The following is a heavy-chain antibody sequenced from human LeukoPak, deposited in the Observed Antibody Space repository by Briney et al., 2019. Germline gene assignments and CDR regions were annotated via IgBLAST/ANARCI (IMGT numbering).Heavy chain of an antibody. D-gene: IGHD6-13*01. Sequence: GGSLRLSCAASGYTFTSYAMNWVRQAPGQGLEWMGWINTNTGNPTYAQGFTGRFVFSLDTSVSTAYLQISSLKAEDTAVYYCARHSSSWYTSPFDYWGQGTLVTVSS. CDR2: INTNTGNP. V-gene: IGHV7-4-1*02. CDR3: ARHSSSWYTSPFDY. J-gene: IGHJ4*02. CDR1: GYTFTSYA.